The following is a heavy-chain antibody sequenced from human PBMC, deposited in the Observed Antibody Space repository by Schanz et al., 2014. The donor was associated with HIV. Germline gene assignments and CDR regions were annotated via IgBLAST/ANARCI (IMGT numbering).Heavy chain of an antibody. CDR1: GYTFTDYF. Sequence: QVQLVQSGAEVKKPGASVKVSCKASGYTFTDYFVHWVRQAPGQGLEWMAWLKPNSGETKFARKFQGRVTMTRDTSISTAYMELSRLRSDDTAVYYCARGLLGTAARQFYYYGMDVWGQGTTVTVSS. J-gene: IGHJ6*02. CDR3: ARGLLGTAARQFYYYGMDV. D-gene: IGHD6-6*01. CDR2: LKPNSGET. V-gene: IGHV1-2*02.